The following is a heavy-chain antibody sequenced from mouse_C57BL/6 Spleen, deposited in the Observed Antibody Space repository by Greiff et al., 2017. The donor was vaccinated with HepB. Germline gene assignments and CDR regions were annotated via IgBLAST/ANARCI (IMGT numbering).Heavy chain of an antibody. V-gene: IGHV1-64*01. Sequence: QVQLKQSGAELVKPGASVKLSCKASGYTFTSYWMHWVKQRPGQGLEWIGMIHPNSGSTNYNEKFKSKATLTVDKSSSTAYMQLSSLTSEDSAVYYCARKIYYGNYEWYFDVWGTGTTVTVSS. CDR1: GYTFTSYW. CDR3: ARKIYYGNYEWYFDV. CDR2: IHPNSGST. D-gene: IGHD2-1*01. J-gene: IGHJ1*03.